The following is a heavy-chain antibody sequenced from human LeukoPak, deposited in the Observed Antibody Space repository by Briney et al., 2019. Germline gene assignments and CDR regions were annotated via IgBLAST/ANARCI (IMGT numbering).Heavy chain of an antibody. CDR1: GFTFSSNY. D-gene: IGHD3-3*01. CDR3: ASTTYYDFWSGYYGNDY. V-gene: IGHV3-66*02. J-gene: IGHJ4*02. CDR2: IYSGGST. Sequence: GGSLRLSCAASGFTFSSNYMSWVRQAPGKGLEWVSVIYSGGSTYYADSVKGRFTISRDNSKNTLYLQMNSLRAEDTAVYYCASTTYYDFWSGYYGNDYWGQGTLVTVSS.